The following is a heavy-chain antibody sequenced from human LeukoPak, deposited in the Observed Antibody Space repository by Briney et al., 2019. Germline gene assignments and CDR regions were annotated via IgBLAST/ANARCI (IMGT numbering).Heavy chain of an antibody. CDR2: ISAYNGNT. CDR1: GYTFTNYG. J-gene: IGHJ4*02. V-gene: IGHV1-18*01. D-gene: IGHD6-19*01. Sequence: GASVTVSCKASGYTFTNYGIRWVRQAPGQGLEWMGWISAYNGNTNYAQKLQGRVTMTTDTSTSTAYMELRSLRSDDTAVYYCARAVSSGWYDYWGQGTLVTVSS. CDR3: ARAVSSGWYDY.